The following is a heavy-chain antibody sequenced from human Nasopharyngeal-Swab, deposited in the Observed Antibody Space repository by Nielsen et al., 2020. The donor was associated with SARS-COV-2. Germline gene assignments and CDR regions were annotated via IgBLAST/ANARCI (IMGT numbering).Heavy chain of an antibody. J-gene: IGHJ5*02. Sequence: GALKISCVASGFPFSPYGMNWVRQAPGKGLEWLSYIGTSSSTSYYADSVKGRFTISRDTAKNSLYLQMNSLRAEDTAVYYCTSGWFDPWGQGTLVTVSS. CDR1: GFPFSPYG. CDR3: TSGWFDP. CDR2: IGTSSSTS. V-gene: IGHV3-48*04.